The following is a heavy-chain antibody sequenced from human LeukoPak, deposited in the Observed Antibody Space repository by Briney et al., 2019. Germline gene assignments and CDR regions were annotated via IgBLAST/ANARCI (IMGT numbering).Heavy chain of an antibody. CDR1: GGSISSYY. CDR3: ARDREGIAAAGWDY. CDR2: IYYSGST. Sequence: SETLSLTCTVSGGSISSYYWSWIRQPPGKGLEWIGYIYYSGSTNYNPSLKSRVTISVDTSKNQFSLKLSSVTAADTAVYYRARDREGIAAAGWDYWGQGTLVTVSS. V-gene: IGHV4-59*01. J-gene: IGHJ4*02. D-gene: IGHD6-13*01.